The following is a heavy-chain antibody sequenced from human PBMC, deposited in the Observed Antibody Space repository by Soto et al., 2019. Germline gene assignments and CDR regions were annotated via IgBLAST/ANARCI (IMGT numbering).Heavy chain of an antibody. V-gene: IGHV5-10-1*01. CDR3: AFLYRCRCELDQGDP. CDR2: IDPSDSYT. CDR1: GYSFTSYW. J-gene: IGHJ5*02. D-gene: IGHD1-26*01. Sequence: PGESLKISCKGSGYSFTSYWISWVRQMPGKGLEWMGRIDPSDSYTNYSPSFQGHVTISADKSISTAYLQWSSLKASDTAMYYCAFLYRCRCELDQGDPWSQGSLVPGSS.